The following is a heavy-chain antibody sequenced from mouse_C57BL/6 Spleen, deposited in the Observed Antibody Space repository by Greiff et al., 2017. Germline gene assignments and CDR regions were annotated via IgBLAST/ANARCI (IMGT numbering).Heavy chain of an antibody. CDR2: INPSSGYT. CDR3: ARLWSNYDY. J-gene: IGHJ2*01. CDR1: GYTFTSYT. V-gene: IGHV1-4*01. D-gene: IGHD2-5*01. Sequence: VQGVESGAELARPGASVKMSCKASGYTFTSYTMHWVKQRPGQGLEWIGYINPSSGYTKYNQKFKDKATLTADTSSSTAYMQLSSLTSEDSAVYYCARLWSNYDYWGQGTTLTVSS.